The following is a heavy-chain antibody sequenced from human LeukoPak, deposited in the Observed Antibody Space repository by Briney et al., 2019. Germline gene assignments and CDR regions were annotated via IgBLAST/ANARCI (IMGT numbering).Heavy chain of an antibody. CDR2: IVVGSGNT. D-gene: IGHD2/OR15-2a*01. CDR1: GFTFSNSA. J-gene: IGHJ4*02. Sequence: ASVKVSCKASGFTFSNSAMQWVRQARGQRLEWIGWIVVGSGNTDYAQKFQERVTITRDMSTSTAYMELSSLRSEDTAVYYCAADVIYESDWGQGTLVTVSS. CDR3: AADVIYESD. V-gene: IGHV1-58*02.